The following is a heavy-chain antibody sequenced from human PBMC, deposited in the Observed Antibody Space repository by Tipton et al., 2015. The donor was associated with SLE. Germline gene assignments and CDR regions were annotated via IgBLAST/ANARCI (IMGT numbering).Heavy chain of an antibody. J-gene: IGHJ4*02. CDR2: ISSSSSYI. V-gene: IGHV3-21*01. CDR3: ARGSEGSSSWYGEDY. Sequence: SLRLSCAASGFTFSSYSMNWVRQAPGKGLEWVSSISSSSSYIYYADSVKGRFTISRDNAKNSLYLQMNSLRAEATAVYYCARGSEGSSSWYGEDYWGQGTLVTVSS. D-gene: IGHD6-13*01. CDR1: GFTFSSYS.